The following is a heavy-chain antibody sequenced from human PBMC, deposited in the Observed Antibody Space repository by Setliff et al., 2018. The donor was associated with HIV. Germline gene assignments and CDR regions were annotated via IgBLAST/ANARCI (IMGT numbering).Heavy chain of an antibody. CDR1: RFTFSNFA. J-gene: IGHJ3*02. Sequence: GGSLRLSCAASRFTFSNFAMAWVRQAPGKGLEWVSSIDRRSGDIYYADSVKGRFTISRDNPNNMLYLEMKSLRAEDTAVYYCAKCSESLWSEGLLSDAFDMWGQGTMVTVSS. V-gene: IGHV3-23*01. CDR2: IDRRSGDI. CDR3: AKCSESLWSEGLLSDAFDM. D-gene: IGHD3-3*01.